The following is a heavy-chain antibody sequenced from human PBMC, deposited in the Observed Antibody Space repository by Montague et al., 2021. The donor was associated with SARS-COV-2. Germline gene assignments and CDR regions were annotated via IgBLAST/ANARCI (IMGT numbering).Heavy chain of an antibody. CDR1: SGSIISRGYY. D-gene: IGHD3-10*01. Sequence: SETLSLTCSVYSGSIISRGYYWGWIRQPPGKELEWIGNLYYSGTTYYXXXLQSRGTISVDTSKNHLSLRLSSVTAADTAVYFCARGMIRGVTTPFDYWGQGSQVTVSS. J-gene: IGHJ4*02. CDR3: ARGMIRGVTTPFDY. CDR2: LYYSGTT. V-gene: IGHV4-39*02.